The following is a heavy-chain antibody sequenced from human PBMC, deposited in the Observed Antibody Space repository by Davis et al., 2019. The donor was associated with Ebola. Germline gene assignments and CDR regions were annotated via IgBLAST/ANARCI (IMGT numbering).Heavy chain of an antibody. D-gene: IGHD3-10*01. Sequence: SETLSLTCAVYGGSFSGYYWSWIRQLPGKGLEWIGEINHSGSTNYNPSLKSRVTISVDTSKNQFSLKLSSVTAADTAVYYCARGPSIRGFDYWGQGTLVTVSS. CDR2: INHSGST. CDR1: GGSFSGYY. V-gene: IGHV4-34*01. J-gene: IGHJ4*02. CDR3: ARGPSIRGFDY.